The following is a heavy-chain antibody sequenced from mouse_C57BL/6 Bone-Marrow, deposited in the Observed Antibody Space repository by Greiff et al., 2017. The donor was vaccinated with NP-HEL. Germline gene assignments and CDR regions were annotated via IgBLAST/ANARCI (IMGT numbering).Heavy chain of an antibody. D-gene: IGHD1-1*01. CDR1: GFSLTSYG. CDR2: IWGDGGT. Sequence: VQLQESGPGLVAPSQSLSITCTVSGFSLTSYGVSWVRQPPGKGLEWLGVIWGDGGTNYHSALISRLSISKDNSKSQVFLKLNSLQTDDTAKYYCAIGYGSSSWYFDVWGTGTTVTVSS. J-gene: IGHJ1*03. CDR3: AIGYGSSSWYFDV. V-gene: IGHV2-3*01.